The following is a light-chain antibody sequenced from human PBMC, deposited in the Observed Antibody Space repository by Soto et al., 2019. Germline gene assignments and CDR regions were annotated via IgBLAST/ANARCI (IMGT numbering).Light chain of an antibody. CDR3: GTWDSSLSDVV. CDR1: SSNIKSQY. CDR2: DNN. J-gene: IGLJ3*02. Sequence: QSVLTQPPSVSAAPGQKVTISCSGSSSNIKSQYVSWYQQLPGTAPKLLIYDNNKRPSGIPDRFSGSKSGTSATLGITGLQTGDEADYYCGTWDSSLSDVVFGGGTKLTFL. V-gene: IGLV1-51*01.